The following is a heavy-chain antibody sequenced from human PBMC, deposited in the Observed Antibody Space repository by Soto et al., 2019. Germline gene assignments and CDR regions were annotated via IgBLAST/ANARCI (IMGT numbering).Heavy chain of an antibody. Sequence: QVHLVQSGPEVREPGSSVKVSCKASGGSFSSDAITWVRQAPGQGLEWIGELIPMFDTTNYAPEFQGRVTINADTATTTVYMEVNMMTTDETAVYYCARYVVTETTLGYFDFWGQGALVTVSS. D-gene: IGHD2-21*02. V-gene: IGHV1-69*06. CDR1: GGSFSSDA. CDR2: LIPMFDTT. CDR3: ARYVVTETTLGYFDF. J-gene: IGHJ4*02.